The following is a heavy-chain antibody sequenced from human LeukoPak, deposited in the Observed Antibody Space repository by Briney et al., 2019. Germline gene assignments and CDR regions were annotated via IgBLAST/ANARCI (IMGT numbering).Heavy chain of an antibody. J-gene: IGHJ4*02. V-gene: IGHV4-34*01. CDR1: GGSFSGYY. CDR3: ARDISMITPRPDY. Sequence: SETLSLTCAVYGGSFSGYYWSWIRQPPGKGLEWIGEINHSGSTNYNPSLKSRVTISVDTSKNHFSLRLSSVTAADTAVYYCARDISMITPRPDYWGPGTLVTVSS. D-gene: IGHD3-16*01. CDR2: INHSGST.